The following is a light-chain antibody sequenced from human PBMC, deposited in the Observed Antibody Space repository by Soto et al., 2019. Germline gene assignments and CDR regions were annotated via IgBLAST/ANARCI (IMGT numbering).Light chain of an antibody. V-gene: IGLV2-14*01. CDR2: DVR. CDR3: SSYTTVSTYV. CDR1: SSDVGGYNY. Sequence: QSVLTQPASVSGSPGQSITISCTGTSSDVGGYNYVSWYQQHPGKAPKLMIYDVRNRPSGVSNRFSGSKSVNTASLTISELQAEDEADYYCSSYTTVSTYVFGTGTKVT. J-gene: IGLJ1*01.